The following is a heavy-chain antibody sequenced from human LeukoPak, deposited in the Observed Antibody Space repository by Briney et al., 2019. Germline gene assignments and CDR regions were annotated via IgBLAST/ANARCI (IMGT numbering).Heavy chain of an antibody. J-gene: IGHJ4*02. Sequence: PGGSLRLSCAASGFTFSSYGMHWVRQAPGKGLEWVAVISYDGSNKYYADSVKGRFTISRDNSKNTLYLQMNSLRAEDTAVYYCAKRASSGYYPDYWGQGTLVTVSS. V-gene: IGHV3-30*18. CDR3: AKRASSGYYPDY. CDR2: ISYDGSNK. CDR1: GFTFSSYG. D-gene: IGHD3-22*01.